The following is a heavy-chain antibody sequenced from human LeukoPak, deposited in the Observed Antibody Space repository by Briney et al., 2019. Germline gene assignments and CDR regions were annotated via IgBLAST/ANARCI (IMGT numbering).Heavy chain of an antibody. J-gene: IGHJ3*02. CDR2: IWYGGSKK. Sequence: AXXXTFSSYGMQWVRQXPXXXGXXXXVIWYGGSKKNYEDSVKGGFNISRDKCKNRLYLQMNSLRAEDTAVYYCAREGGDGYNYAFDIWGQGTMVTVSS. CDR3: AREGGDGYNYAFDI. V-gene: IGHV3-33*01. CDR1: XXTFSSYG. D-gene: IGHD5-24*01.